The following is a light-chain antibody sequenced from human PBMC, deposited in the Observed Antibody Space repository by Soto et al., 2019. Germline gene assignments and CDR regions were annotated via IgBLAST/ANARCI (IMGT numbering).Light chain of an antibody. V-gene: IGKV1-5*03. J-gene: IGKJ1*01. Sequence: DIQMPQSPSTLSASVGDRVTITCRASQSISSWLAWYQQKPGKAPKLQIYKPSSLESGVKSRFSGSGSGTEIPLTISRLQPDDLATYYCQHYNSFLTFGQGTKVEIK. CDR1: QSISSW. CDR3: QHYNSFLT. CDR2: KPS.